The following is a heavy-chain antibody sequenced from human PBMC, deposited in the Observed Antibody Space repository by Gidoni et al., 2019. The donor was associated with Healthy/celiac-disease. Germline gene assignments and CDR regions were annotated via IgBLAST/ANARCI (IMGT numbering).Heavy chain of an antibody. CDR3: ARDGGDTAMVTGYYYYGMDV. Sequence: EVQLVESGGGLVQPGGSLRLSCAASGFTVSSNYMRWVRQAPGKVLEWVSVIYSGGSTYYADSVKGRFTISRDNSKNTLYLQMNSLRAEDTAVYYCARDGGDTAMVTGYYYYGMDVWGQGTTVTVSS. CDR2: IYSGGST. CDR1: GFTVSSNY. D-gene: IGHD5-18*01. J-gene: IGHJ6*02. V-gene: IGHV3-66*01.